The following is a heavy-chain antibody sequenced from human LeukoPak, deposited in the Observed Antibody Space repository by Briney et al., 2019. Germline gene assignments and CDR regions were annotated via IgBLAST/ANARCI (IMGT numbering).Heavy chain of an antibody. CDR1: GFTFSSYA. CDR3: ANLYCSGGSCYSGGWFDP. J-gene: IGHJ5*02. D-gene: IGHD2-15*01. V-gene: IGHV3-23*01. Sequence: PGGSLRLSCAASGFTFSSYAMSWVRQAPGKGLEWVSAISGSDGSTNYADSVKGRFTISRDYSKNTLYLQMNSLRAEDTAVYYCANLYCSGGSCYSGGWFDPWGQGTLVTVSS. CDR2: ISGSDGST.